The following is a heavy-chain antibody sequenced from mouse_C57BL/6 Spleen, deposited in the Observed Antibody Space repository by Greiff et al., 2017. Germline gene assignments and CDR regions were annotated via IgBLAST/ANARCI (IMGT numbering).Heavy chain of an antibody. D-gene: IGHD2-3*01. CDR3: ARDGYHYAMDY. V-gene: IGHV5-17*01. J-gene: IGHJ4*01. CDR1: GFTFSDYG. Sequence: EVKLMEPGGGLVKPGGSLKLSCAASGFTFSDYGMNWVRQAPGKGLEWVAYISSGSSTIYYAETVKGRFTLSRDNAKNTLFLQMTSLRSEDTAMYYCARDGYHYAMDYWGQGTSVTVSS. CDR2: ISSGSSTI.